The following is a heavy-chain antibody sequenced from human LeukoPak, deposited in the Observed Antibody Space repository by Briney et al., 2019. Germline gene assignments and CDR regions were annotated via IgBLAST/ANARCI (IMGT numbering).Heavy chain of an antibody. CDR1: GFTFSSYA. D-gene: IGHD5-24*01. CDR2: ISGSGGST. CDR3: ARDKALWLQFGYYYYMDV. J-gene: IGHJ6*03. Sequence: GGSLRLSCAASGFTFSSYAMSWVRQAPGKGLEWVSAISGSGGSTHYADSVKGRFTISRDNSKNTLYLQMNSLRAEDTAVYYCARDKALWLQFGYYYYMDVWGKGTTVTVSS. V-gene: IGHV3-23*01.